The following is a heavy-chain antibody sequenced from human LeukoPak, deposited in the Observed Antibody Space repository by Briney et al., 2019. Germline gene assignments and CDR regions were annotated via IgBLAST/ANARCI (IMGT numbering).Heavy chain of an antibody. V-gene: IGHV4-31*03. CDR1: GGSISSGASD. J-gene: IGHJ2*01. CDR3: ARAARQGFTMIVVPFFYFDL. Sequence: SETLSLTCTVSGGSISSGASDWGWIRQHPKRGLEWVGYINHSGSTYYNPSLGSRVTMPVDTSKNQFSLKLSSVTAADSAVYYCARAARQGFTMIVVPFFYFDLWGRGTLVSVSS. CDR2: INHSGST. D-gene: IGHD3-22*01.